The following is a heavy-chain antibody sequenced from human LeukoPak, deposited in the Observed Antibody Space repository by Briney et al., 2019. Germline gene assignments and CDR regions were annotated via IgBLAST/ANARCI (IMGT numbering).Heavy chain of an antibody. J-gene: IGHJ4*02. Sequence: PGGSLRLSCAASGFTFSTYAMSWVRQAPGKGLEWVSGITGSGGSTYYADSVKGRFTISRDSAKNSLYLQMNSLRAEDTAVYYCARDDAGYSSGWYWVYWGQGTLVTVSS. CDR2: ITGSGGST. V-gene: IGHV3-23*01. CDR3: ARDDAGYSSGWYWVY. CDR1: GFTFSTYA. D-gene: IGHD6-19*01.